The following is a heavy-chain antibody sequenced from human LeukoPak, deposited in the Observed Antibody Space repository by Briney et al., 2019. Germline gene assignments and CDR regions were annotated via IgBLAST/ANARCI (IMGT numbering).Heavy chain of an antibody. J-gene: IGHJ4*02. Sequence: GGSLRLSCAASGFTFSSYSMNWVRQAPGKGLEWVSSISSSSSYIYYADSVKGRFTISRDNAKNSLYLQMNSLRAEDTAVYYCARGGQSTAVTAYWGQGTLVTVSS. V-gene: IGHV3-21*01. CDR3: ARGGQSTAVTAY. CDR2: ISSSSSYI. D-gene: IGHD2-21*02. CDR1: GFTFSSYS.